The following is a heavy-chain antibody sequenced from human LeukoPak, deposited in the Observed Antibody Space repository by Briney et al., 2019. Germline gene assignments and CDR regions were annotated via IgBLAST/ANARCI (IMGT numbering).Heavy chain of an antibody. V-gene: IGHV4-38-2*01. Sequence: KPSETLSLTCAVSGYSISSGYYWGWIRQPPGKGMEWIGSIYHSGSTYYNPSLKSRVTISVDTSKNQFSLKLSSVTAADTAVYYCARAPPILLYDSSGHAFDIWGRGPMVTVSS. CDR2: IYHSGST. J-gene: IGHJ3*02. CDR1: GYSISSGYY. D-gene: IGHD3-22*01. CDR3: ARAPPILLYDSSGHAFDI.